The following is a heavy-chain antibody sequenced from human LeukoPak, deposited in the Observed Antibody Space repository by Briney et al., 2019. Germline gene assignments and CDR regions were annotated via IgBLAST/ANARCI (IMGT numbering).Heavy chain of an antibody. CDR2: IYYSGST. V-gene: IGHV4-30-4*01. CDR3: ARDSSDSSGGGNDY. Sequence: SETLSLTCTVSGGSISSGDYYWSWIRQPPGKGLEWIGYIYYSGSTYYNPSLKSRVTISVDTSKNQFSLKLSSVTAADTAVYYCARDSSDSSGGGNDYWGQGTLVTVSS. CDR1: GGSISSGDYY. D-gene: IGHD3-22*01. J-gene: IGHJ4*02.